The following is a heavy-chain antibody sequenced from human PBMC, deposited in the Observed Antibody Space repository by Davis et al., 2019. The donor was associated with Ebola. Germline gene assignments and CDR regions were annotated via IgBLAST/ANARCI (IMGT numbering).Heavy chain of an antibody. D-gene: IGHD3-3*01. CDR2: IYYSGST. CDR1: GGSISSYY. V-gene: IGHV4-59*01. CDR3: VGGRFLEWLLPFDY. J-gene: IGHJ4*02. Sequence: PGGSLRLSCTVSGGSISSYYWSWIRQPPGKGLEWIGYIYYSGSTNYNPSLKSRVTISVDTSKNQFSLKLSSVTAADTAVYYCVGGRFLEWLLPFDYWGQGTLVTVSS.